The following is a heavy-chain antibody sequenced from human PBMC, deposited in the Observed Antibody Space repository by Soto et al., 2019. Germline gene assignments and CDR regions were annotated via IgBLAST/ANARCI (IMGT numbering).Heavy chain of an antibody. CDR3: ASTLAAAGPFDP. CDR2: IYHSGST. CDR1: GGSISSGGYS. V-gene: IGHV4-30-2*01. J-gene: IGHJ5*02. D-gene: IGHD6-13*01. Sequence: QLQLQESGSGLVKPSQTLSLTCAVSGGSISSGGYSWSWIRQPPGKGLEWIGYIYHSGSTYYNPSLKGRVTISVDRSKNQFSLKLSSVTAADTAVYYCASTLAAAGPFDPWGQGILVTVSS.